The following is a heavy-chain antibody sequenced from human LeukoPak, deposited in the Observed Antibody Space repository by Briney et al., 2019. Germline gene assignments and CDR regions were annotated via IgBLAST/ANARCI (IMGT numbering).Heavy chain of an antibody. CDR1: GGSFSGYY. D-gene: IGHD1-26*01. V-gene: IGHV4-34*01. J-gene: IGHJ2*01. CDR3: AREPHSGSYQSYWYFDL. Sequence: SETLSLTCAVYGGSFSGYYWSWIRQPPGKGLEWIGEINHSGSTNYNPSLKSRVTISVDTSKNQFSLKLSSVTAADTAVYYCAREPHSGSYQSYWYFDLWGRGTLVTVSS. CDR2: INHSGST.